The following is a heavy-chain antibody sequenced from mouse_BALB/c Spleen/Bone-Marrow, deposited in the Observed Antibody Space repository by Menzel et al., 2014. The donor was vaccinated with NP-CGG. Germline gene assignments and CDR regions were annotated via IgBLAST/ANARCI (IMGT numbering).Heavy chain of an antibody. Sequence: EVNVVESGAEIVKPGASVKSSCTTSGFNIEDSYIYWMKQRPEQGLEWIGRIDPANGNTKYDPKFQGKATITVDTSSAPAYLQLSSLAPEGAAVYYCAGNYGSSLDYWGQGTTLTVSS. CDR2: IDPANGNT. V-gene: IGHV14-3*02. CDR1: GFNIEDSY. J-gene: IGHJ2*01. CDR3: AGNYGSSLDY. D-gene: IGHD1-1*01.